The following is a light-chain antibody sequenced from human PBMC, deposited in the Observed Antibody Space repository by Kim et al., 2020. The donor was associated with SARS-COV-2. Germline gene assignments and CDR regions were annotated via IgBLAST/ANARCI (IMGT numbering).Light chain of an antibody. CDR2: WAS. V-gene: IGKV4-1*01. Sequence: ATINCKSRQSVLYSSNNKNYLTWYQQKPGQPPKLLIYWASTRESGVPDRFSGSGSGTDFTLTISSLQAEDVAVYYCQQYYNTPLTFGGGTKVDIK. J-gene: IGKJ4*01. CDR3: QQYYNTPLT. CDR1: QSVLYSSNNKNY.